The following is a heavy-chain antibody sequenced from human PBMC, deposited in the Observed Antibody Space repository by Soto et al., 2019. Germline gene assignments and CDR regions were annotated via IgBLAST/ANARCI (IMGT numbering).Heavy chain of an antibody. Sequence: GESLKISCKGSGYSFTSYWIGWVRQMPGKGLEWMGIIYPGDSDTRYSPSFQGQVTISADKSISTAYLQWSSLKASDTAMYSCARVWEGGYSFRKLGYWGQGTLVTVSS. CDR1: GYSFTSYW. CDR3: ARVWEGGYSFRKLGY. V-gene: IGHV5-51*01. D-gene: IGHD5-18*01. CDR2: IYPGDSDT. J-gene: IGHJ4*02.